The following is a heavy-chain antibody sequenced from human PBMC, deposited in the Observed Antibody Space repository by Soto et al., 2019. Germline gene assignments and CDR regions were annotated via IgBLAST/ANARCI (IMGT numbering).Heavy chain of an antibody. Sequence: PGGSLRLSCAASGFTFDDYAMHWVRQAPGKGLEKVTGISWNSGRIAYAEYVKGRFTISRDNAKNSLYLKMNILRAEDTALYYCAKGTEYGVVLMSTFDYWGQGTLVTVSS. CDR2: ISWNSGRI. J-gene: IGHJ4*02. D-gene: IGHD3-3*01. V-gene: IGHV3-9*01. CDR1: GFTFDDYA. CDR3: AKGTEYGVVLMSTFDY.